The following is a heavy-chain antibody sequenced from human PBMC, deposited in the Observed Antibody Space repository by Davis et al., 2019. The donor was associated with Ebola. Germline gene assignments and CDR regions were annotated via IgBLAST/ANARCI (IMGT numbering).Heavy chain of an antibody. V-gene: IGHV1-18*01. D-gene: IGHD1-26*01. CDR2: ISAYNGNT. Sequence: AASVQVSCKASGYSFNNYAISWVRQAPGQGLEWMGWISAYNGNTNYAQKVQGRVTMTTDTSTGTAYMELRSLRSDDTAVYFCARTSIVGTTTTASDIWGQGTMVTVSS. CDR3: ARTSIVGTTTTASDI. CDR1: GYSFNNYA. J-gene: IGHJ3*02.